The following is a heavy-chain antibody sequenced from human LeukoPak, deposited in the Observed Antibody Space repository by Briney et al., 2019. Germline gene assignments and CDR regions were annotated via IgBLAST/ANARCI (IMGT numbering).Heavy chain of an antibody. J-gene: IGHJ4*02. CDR3: AKLFESGTYNNFFHY. V-gene: IGHV3-23*01. Sequence: GGSLRLSCAASGFTFSDHYMDWVRQAPGKGLEWVSAITASSSSTHDADSVQGRFTISRDNFKNTLYLQMNSLRPEDTAIYYCAKLFESGTYNNFFHYWGQGTLVTVSS. CDR2: ITASSSST. D-gene: IGHD3-10*01. CDR1: GFTFSDHY.